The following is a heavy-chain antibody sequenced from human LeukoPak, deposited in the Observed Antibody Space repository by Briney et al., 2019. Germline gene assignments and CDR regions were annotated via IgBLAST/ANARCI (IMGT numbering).Heavy chain of an antibody. V-gene: IGHV4-34*01. CDR3: ARGSIVVLVAATPDY. D-gene: IGHD2-15*01. J-gene: IGHJ4*02. CDR2: INHSGST. Sequence: SETLSPTCGVYGSSFSGYYWSWIRQPPGKGLEWIGEINHSGSTNYNPSLKSRVTISLDTSKNQFSLKLSSVTAADTAVYYCARGSIVVLVAATPDYWGQGTLVTVSS. CDR1: GSSFSGYY.